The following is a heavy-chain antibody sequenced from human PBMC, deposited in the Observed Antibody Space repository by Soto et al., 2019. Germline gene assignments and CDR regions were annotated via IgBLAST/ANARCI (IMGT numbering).Heavy chain of an antibody. CDR1: GYTFTGYY. V-gene: IGHV1-2*02. CDR3: ARYLLGYCSGGSCYGAFDI. D-gene: IGHD2-15*01. J-gene: IGHJ3*02. Sequence: ASVKVSCKASGYTFTGYYMHWVRRAPGQGLEWMGWINPNSGGTNYAQKFQGRVTMTRDTSISTAYMELSRLRSDDTAVYYCARYLLGYCSGGSCYGAFDIWGQGTMVTVSS. CDR2: INPNSGGT.